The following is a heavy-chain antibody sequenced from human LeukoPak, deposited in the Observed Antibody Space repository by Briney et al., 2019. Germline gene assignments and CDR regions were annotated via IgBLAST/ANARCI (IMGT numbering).Heavy chain of an antibody. V-gene: IGHV3-74*01. J-gene: IGHJ3*01. CDR3: ARDTVVVPQGDAFDL. CDR2: INSDGSST. D-gene: IGHD2-2*01. CDR1: GFTFSSYW. Sequence: GGSLRLSCAASGFTFSSYWMHWVRQAPGKGLVWVSRINSDGSSTSYADSVKGRFTISRDNAKNSLYLQMNSLRTEDTAVYYCARDTVVVPQGDAFDLWGQGTMVTVSS.